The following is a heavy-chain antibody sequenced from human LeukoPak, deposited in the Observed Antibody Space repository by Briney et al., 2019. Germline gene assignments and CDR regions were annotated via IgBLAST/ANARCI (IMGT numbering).Heavy chain of an antibody. V-gene: IGHV4-30-2*01. CDR1: GGSISSGGYY. CDR2: IYHSGST. CDR3: AREVTYCSSTSCSKDY. Sequence: SQTLSLTCTVSGGSISSGGYYWSWIRQPPGKGLEWIGYIYHSGSTYYNPSLKSRVTISVDRTKNQFSLKLSSVTAADMAVYYCAREVTYCSSTSCSKDYWGQGTLVTVSS. D-gene: IGHD2-2*01. J-gene: IGHJ4*02.